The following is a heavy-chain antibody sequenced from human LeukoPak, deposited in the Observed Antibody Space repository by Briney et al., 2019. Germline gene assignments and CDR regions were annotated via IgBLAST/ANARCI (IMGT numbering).Heavy chain of an antibody. CDR3: VIVRGYFDSSGTDY. V-gene: IGHV3-64D*06. CDR2: IITNGGST. D-gene: IGHD3-9*01. J-gene: IGHJ4*02. Sequence: GGPLRLSCSASGFTFSSYTIHWVRQAPGKGLEFVSAIITNGGSTYYADSVKGRFTISRDNSKNTVYLQMSSLRAEDTGLYYCVIVRGYFDSSGTDYWGQGILVTVSS. CDR1: GFTFSSYT.